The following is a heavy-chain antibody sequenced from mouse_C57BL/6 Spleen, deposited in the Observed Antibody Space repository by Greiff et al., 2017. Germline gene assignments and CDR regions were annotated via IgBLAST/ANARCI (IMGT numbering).Heavy chain of an antibody. Sequence: EVQGVESGGGLVQPGGSMKLSCVASGFTFSNYWMNWVRQSPEKGLEWGAQIRLKSDNYATHYAESVKGRFTISRDDSKSSVYLPMNNLRVEDTGIYYCTRDGYSLFAYWGQGTLVTVSA. V-gene: IGHV6-3*01. D-gene: IGHD2-3*01. CDR1: GFTFSNYW. J-gene: IGHJ3*01. CDR2: IRLKSDNYAT. CDR3: TRDGYSLFAY.